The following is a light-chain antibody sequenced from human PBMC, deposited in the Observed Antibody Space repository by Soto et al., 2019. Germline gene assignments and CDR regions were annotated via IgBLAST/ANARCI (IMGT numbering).Light chain of an antibody. CDR2: DIT. CDR1: SSAVGRFEY. J-gene: IGLJ2*01. V-gene: IGLV2-11*01. Sequence: QSALTQPRSVSGSPGQSVTISCTGTSSAVGRFEYVSWYQQHPGEAPKVVVYDITKRPSGVPDRFSGSKSANTASLSISGLQAEDEADYYCSSYTTSYSHVLFGGGTKLTVL. CDR3: SSYTTSYSHVL.